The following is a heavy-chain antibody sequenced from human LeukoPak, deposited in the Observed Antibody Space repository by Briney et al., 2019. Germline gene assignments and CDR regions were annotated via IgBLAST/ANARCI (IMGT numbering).Heavy chain of an antibody. CDR2: IYYSGST. D-gene: IGHD3-16*01. Sequence: PSETLSLTCTVSGGSVSSGSYYWSWIRQPPGKGLEWIGYIYYSGSTNYNPSLKSRVTISVDTSKNQFSLKLSSVTAADTAVYYCARGRLKAYYFDYWGQGTLVTASS. V-gene: IGHV4-61*01. CDR3: ARGRLKAYYFDY. CDR1: GGSVSSGSYY. J-gene: IGHJ4*02.